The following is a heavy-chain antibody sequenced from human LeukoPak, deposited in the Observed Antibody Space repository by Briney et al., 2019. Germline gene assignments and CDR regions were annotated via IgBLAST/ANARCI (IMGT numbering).Heavy chain of an antibody. V-gene: IGHV4-59*01. J-gene: IGHJ3*02. CDR1: GGSISSYY. Sequence: SETLSLTCTVSGGSISSYYWSWIRQPPGKGLEWIGYIYYSGSTNYNPSLKSRVTISVDTSRNQFSLKLSSVTAADTAVYYCAREDCSGGSCYGLDAFDIWGQGTMVTVSS. D-gene: IGHD2-15*01. CDR3: AREDCSGGSCYGLDAFDI. CDR2: IYYSGST.